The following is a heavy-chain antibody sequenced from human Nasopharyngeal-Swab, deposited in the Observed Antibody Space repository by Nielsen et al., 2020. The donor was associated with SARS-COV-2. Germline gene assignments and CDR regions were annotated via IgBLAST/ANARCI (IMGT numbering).Heavy chain of an antibody. J-gene: IGHJ6*02. CDR3: VKDAGYDYRYYYYGMDV. CDR1: GFTFRKYG. V-gene: IGHV3-64D*06. Sequence: GESLKISCSASGFTFRKYGMHWVRQAPGKGLQYVSGISRDGGSTYYVDSVQGRFTISRDDSKNMLDLRMSGLRVEDTAVYYCVKDAGYDYRYYYYGMDVWGQGTTVTVSS. D-gene: IGHD5-12*01. CDR2: ISRDGGST.